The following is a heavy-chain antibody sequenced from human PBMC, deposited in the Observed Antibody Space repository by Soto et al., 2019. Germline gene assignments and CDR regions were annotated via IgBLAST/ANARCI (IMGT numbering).Heavy chain of an antibody. V-gene: IGHV1-69*13. J-gene: IGHJ4*02. D-gene: IGHD3-3*01. Sequence: ASVKVSCKASGGTFSSYAISWVRQAPGQGLEWMGGIIPIFGTANYAQKFQGRVTITADESTSTAYMELSSLRSEDTAVYYCARGLLRLRFLEWLLIGLDYWGQGTPVTVSS. CDR1: GGTFSSYA. CDR2: IIPIFGTA. CDR3: ARGLLRLRFLEWLLIGLDY.